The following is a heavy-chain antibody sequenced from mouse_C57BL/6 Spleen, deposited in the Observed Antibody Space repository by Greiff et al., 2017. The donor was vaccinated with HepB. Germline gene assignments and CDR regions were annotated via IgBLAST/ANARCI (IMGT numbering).Heavy chain of an antibody. CDR2: IWSGGST. Sequence: VKLVESGPGLVQPSQSLSITCTVSGFSLTSYGVHWVRQSPGKGLEWLGVIWSGGSTDYNAAFISRLSISKDNSKSQVFFKMNSLQADDTAIYYCARNSEGRPVWYAMDYWGQGTSVTVSS. CDR3: ARNSEGRPVWYAMDY. J-gene: IGHJ4*01. V-gene: IGHV2-2*01. CDR1: GFSLTSYG.